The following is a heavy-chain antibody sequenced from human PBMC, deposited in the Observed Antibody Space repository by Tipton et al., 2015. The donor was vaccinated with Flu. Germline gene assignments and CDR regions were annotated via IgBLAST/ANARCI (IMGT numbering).Heavy chain of an antibody. Sequence: SLRLSCAASGFTFSNYWMTWVRQAPGKGLEWVANINQDGSEKYYLDSVKGRFIVSRDNAKNSVYLQMNTLRAEDTAVYYCARAIGAAGSYWGQGTLVTVSS. CDR3: ARAIGAAGSY. CDR2: INQDGSEK. D-gene: IGHD6-13*01. J-gene: IGHJ4*02. CDR1: GFTFSNYW. V-gene: IGHV3-7*01.